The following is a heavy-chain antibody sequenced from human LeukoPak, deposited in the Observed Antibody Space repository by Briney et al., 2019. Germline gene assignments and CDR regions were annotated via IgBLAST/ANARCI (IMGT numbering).Heavy chain of an antibody. J-gene: IGHJ4*02. D-gene: IGHD1-1*01. Sequence: SETLSLTCSVSGDSISSGRNYWGWIRRSPGKGLEWIASIYSSGNTHSNPSLKSRVSISVDTSKNQVSLKLYSVTASDAAIYYCARHLSGTTMSHYFDFWGQGTLVTVSS. V-gene: IGHV4-39*01. CDR1: GDSISSGRNY. CDR3: ARHLSGTTMSHYFDF. CDR2: IYSSGNT.